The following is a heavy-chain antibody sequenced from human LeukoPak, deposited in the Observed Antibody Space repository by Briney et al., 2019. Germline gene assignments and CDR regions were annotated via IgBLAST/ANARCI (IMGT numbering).Heavy chain of an antibody. CDR2: ISSSGSTI. D-gene: IGHD3-10*01. V-gene: IGHV3-48*03. Sequence: GGSLRLSCAASGFTFSSYEMNWVRQAPGKGLEWVSYISSSGSTIYNADSVKGRFTISRDNAKNSLYLQMNSLRAEDTAVYYCTKDGYGSGSYGGSFEIWGQGTMVTVSS. CDR3: TKDGYGSGSYGGSFEI. J-gene: IGHJ3*02. CDR1: GFTFSSYE.